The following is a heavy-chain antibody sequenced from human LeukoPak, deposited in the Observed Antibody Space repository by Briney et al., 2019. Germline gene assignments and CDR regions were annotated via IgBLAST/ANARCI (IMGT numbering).Heavy chain of an antibody. D-gene: IGHD6-19*01. Sequence: SETLSLTCAVYGGSFSGYYWSWIRQPPGKGLEWIGYIYYSGSTNYNPSLKSRVTISVDTSKNQFSLKLSSVTAADTAVYYCARVHSGSVDYWGQGTLVTVSS. CDR1: GGSFSGYY. CDR3: ARVHSGSVDY. V-gene: IGHV4-59*01. J-gene: IGHJ4*02. CDR2: IYYSGST.